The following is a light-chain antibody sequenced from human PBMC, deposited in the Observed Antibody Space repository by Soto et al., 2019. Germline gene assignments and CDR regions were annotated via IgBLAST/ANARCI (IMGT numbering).Light chain of an antibody. J-gene: IGKJ1*01. CDR2: GAF. V-gene: IGKV3-15*01. CDR3: QQYNDWPLT. Sequence: EIVMTQSPGTLSVSPGERATLSCRASQAIGTNLAWYQQKPGQAPSLLIYGAFTRATGIPARFSGTGSGTEFTLTISSLQSEDLALYYCQQYNDWPLTFGQGTKVDI. CDR1: QAIGTN.